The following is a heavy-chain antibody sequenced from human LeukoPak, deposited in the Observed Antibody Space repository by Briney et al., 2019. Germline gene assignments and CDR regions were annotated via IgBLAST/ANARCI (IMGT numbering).Heavy chain of an antibody. CDR3: ARGRGSGWYVDY. CDR1: GFTFSDYY. J-gene: IGHJ4*02. CDR2: ISSSSGYT. D-gene: IGHD6-19*01. Sequence: GGSLRLSCAASGFTFSDYYMTWIRQAPGKGLEWVPYISSSSGYTNYADSVKGRFTISRDNAKNSLYLQLNSLRAEDTALYYCARGRGSGWYVDYWGQGTLVTVSS. V-gene: IGHV3-11*05.